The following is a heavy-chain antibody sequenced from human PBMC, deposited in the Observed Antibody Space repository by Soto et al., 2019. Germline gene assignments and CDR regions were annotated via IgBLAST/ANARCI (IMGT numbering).Heavy chain of an antibody. CDR1: GGSISSYY. CDR2: IYYSGST. CDR3: ARDAWSSGSYYTGGGFDY. Sequence: SATLSLTCTVSGGSISSYYWSWIRQPPGKGLEWIGYIYYSGSTNYNPSLKSRVTISVDTSKNQFSLKLSSVTAADTAVYYWARDAWSSGSYYTGGGFDYWGQGTLVTVSS. J-gene: IGHJ4*02. V-gene: IGHV4-59*01. D-gene: IGHD3-10*01.